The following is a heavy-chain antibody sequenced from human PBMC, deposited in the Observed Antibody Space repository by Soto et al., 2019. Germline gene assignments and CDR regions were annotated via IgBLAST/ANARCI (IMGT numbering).Heavy chain of an antibody. V-gene: IGHV3-30*18. D-gene: IGHD2-15*01. CDR2: ISYDGSNK. CDR3: SNDPAYCSGGRCYAPGH. Sequence: QVQLVESGGGGVQPGRSLRLSCAASGFTFSNHGMHWVRQAPGPGLEWVAIISYDGSNKYYADSVKGRFAISRDNSKNTLYLQMNSLRAEDTAVYYCSNDPAYCSGGRCYAPGHWGQGTLVSVSS. CDR1: GFTFSNHG. J-gene: IGHJ4*02.